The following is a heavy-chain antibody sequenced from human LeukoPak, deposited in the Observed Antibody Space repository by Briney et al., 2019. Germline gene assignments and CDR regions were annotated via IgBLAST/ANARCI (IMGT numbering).Heavy chain of an antibody. V-gene: IGHV1-2*06. Sequence: ASVKVSCKASGYTFTGYYMHWVRQAPGQGLEWMGRINPNSGGTNYAQKFQGRVTVTRDTSIGTAYMELSRLRSDDTAVYYCARDYCGGDCFPDYWGQGTLVTVSS. D-gene: IGHD2-21*02. CDR2: INPNSGGT. J-gene: IGHJ4*02. CDR1: GYTFTGYY. CDR3: ARDYCGGDCFPDY.